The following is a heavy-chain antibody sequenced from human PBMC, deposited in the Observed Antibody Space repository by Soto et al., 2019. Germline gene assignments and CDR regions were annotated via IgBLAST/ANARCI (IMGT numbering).Heavy chain of an antibody. Sequence: QVQLQESGPGLVKPSETLSLTCTVSGGSISSYYWNWIRQPPGKGLEWIGYIIYSGSTHYNPSLKSRVTISVDTSKSQFSLKLSSVTAADTALYYCARRYCSGGTCYSAFDYWGQGTLVTVSS. CDR2: IIYSGST. D-gene: IGHD2-15*01. J-gene: IGHJ4*02. CDR1: GGSISSYY. CDR3: ARRYCSGGTCYSAFDY. V-gene: IGHV4-59*08.